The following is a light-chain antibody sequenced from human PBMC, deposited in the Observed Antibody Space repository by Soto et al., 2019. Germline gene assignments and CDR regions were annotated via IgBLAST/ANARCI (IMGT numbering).Light chain of an antibody. V-gene: IGLV2-14*01. CDR1: SSDVGGYNY. Sequence: QAVVTQPASVSGSPGQSITISCTGTSSDVGGYNYVSWYQQHPGKAPKLMIYEVSNRPSGVSNRFSGSKSGNTASLTISGLQAEDEADYYCSSYTSSSTLVFGTGTKLTVI. J-gene: IGLJ1*01. CDR3: SSYTSSSTLV. CDR2: EVS.